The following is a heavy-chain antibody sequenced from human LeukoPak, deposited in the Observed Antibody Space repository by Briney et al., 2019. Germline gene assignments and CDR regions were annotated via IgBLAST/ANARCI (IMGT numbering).Heavy chain of an antibody. CDR3: ARAFKTGREDY. Sequence: SETLSLTCTVSGGSISSYYWSWIQQPPGKGLEWIGYIYYSGSTNYNPSLKSRVTISVDTSKNQFSLKLSSVTAADTAVYYCARAFKTGREDYWGQGTLVTVSS. V-gene: IGHV4-59*01. CDR1: GGSISSYY. CDR2: IYYSGST. J-gene: IGHJ4*02.